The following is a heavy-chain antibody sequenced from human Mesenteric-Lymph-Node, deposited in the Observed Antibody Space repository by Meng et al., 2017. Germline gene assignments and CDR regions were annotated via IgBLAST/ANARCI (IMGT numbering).Heavy chain of an antibody. CDR2: ISWNSGSI. CDR3: AKDSKGGDGSGSYFDY. CDR1: GFTFGEYA. D-gene: IGHD3-10*01. V-gene: IGHV3-9*03. Sequence: GGPLRLSCAASGFTFGEYAMHWVRQVPGKGLEWVSGISWNSGSIAYADSVKGRFTISRDNAKNSLYLHMDSLRPEDMALYYCAKDSKGGDGSGSYFDYWGQGKLVTVSS. J-gene: IGHJ4*02.